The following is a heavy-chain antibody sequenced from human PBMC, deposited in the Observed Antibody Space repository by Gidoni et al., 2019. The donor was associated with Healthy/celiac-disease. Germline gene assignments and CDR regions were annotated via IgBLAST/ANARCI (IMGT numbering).Heavy chain of an antibody. CDR1: GFTFSGSA. Sequence: EVQLVESGGGLVQPGGSLTLPCASAGFTFSGSAMHWVRQASGKGLEWVGRIRSKANSYATAYAASVKGRFTISRDDSKHTAYLQMNSLKTEDTAVYYCTRRDSIAARFVDYWGQGTLVTVSS. V-gene: IGHV3-73*02. CDR2: IRSKANSYAT. D-gene: IGHD6-6*01. CDR3: TRRDSIAARFVDY. J-gene: IGHJ4*02.